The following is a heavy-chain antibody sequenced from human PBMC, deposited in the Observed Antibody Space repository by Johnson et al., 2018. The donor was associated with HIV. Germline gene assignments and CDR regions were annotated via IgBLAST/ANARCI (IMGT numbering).Heavy chain of an antibody. CDR2: LHRDGTT. D-gene: IGHD1-26*01. CDR3: ARDDLDNSGHLMAFDI. J-gene: IGHJ3*02. CDR1: GFTFSDYY. V-gene: IGHV3-66*01. Sequence: MLLVESGGGLVKPGGSLRLSCAASGFTFSDYYMNWVRQTPGKGLEWVSILHRDGTTYYADSVKGRFTISRDNSKNTLYLQMKRLRVEDTAVYYCARDDLDNSGHLMAFDIWGQGTMVTVSS.